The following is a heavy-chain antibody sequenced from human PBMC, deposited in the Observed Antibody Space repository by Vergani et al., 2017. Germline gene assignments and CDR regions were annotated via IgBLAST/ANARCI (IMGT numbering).Heavy chain of an antibody. J-gene: IGHJ5*02. D-gene: IGHD3-22*01. V-gene: IGHV4-59*01. Sequence: QVQLQESGPGLVKPSETLSLTCTVSGGSISSYYWSWTRQPPGKGLEWIGYIYYSGSTNYNPSLKSRVTISVDTSKNQFSLKLSSVTAADTAVYYCARDSDYYDSSGWFDPWGQGTLVTVSS. CDR3: ARDSDYYDSSGWFDP. CDR2: IYYSGST. CDR1: GGSISSYY.